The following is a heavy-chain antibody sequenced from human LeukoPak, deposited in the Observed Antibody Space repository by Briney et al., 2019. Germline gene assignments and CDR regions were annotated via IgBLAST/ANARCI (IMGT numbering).Heavy chain of an antibody. J-gene: IGHJ5*02. Sequence: PSETLSLTCTVSGGSISSYYWSWIRQPAGKGLEWIGRIYTSGSTNYNPSLKSRVTMSVDTSKNQFSLKLSSVTAADTAVYYCARVFYGSGSYYNGNWFDPWGQGTLVTVSS. CDR2: IYTSGST. D-gene: IGHD3-10*01. V-gene: IGHV4-4*07. CDR3: ARVFYGSGSYYNGNWFDP. CDR1: GGSISSYY.